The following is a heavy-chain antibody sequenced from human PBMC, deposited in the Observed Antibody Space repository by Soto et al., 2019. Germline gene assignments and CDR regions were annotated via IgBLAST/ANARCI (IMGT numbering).Heavy chain of an antibody. V-gene: IGHV5-51*01. Sequence: GESLKISCKGSGYSFTSYWIGWVRQMPGKGLEWMGIIYPGDSDTRYSPSFQGQVTISADKSISTAYLQWSSLKASDTAMYYCARLGGECYGMWECMDVWGQGTTVTVSS. CDR2: IYPGDSDT. CDR3: ARLGGECYGMWECMDV. D-gene: IGHD2-21*01. CDR1: GYSFTSYW. J-gene: IGHJ6*02.